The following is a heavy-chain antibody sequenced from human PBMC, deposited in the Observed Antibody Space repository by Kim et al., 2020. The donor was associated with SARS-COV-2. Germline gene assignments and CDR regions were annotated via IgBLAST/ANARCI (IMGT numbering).Heavy chain of an antibody. J-gene: IGHJ4*02. V-gene: IGHV3-48*02. Sequence: SLKCRFTIARDNAKNSLYLQMNSLRDEDTAVYYCAREDKLERRGGVGFDYWGQGTLVTVSS. D-gene: IGHD1-1*01. CDR3: AREDKLERRGGVGFDY.